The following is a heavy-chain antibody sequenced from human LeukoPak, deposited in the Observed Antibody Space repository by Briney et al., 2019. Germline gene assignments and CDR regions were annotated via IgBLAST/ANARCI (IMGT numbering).Heavy chain of an antibody. CDR3: ARGYDFWSGYYH. Sequence: ASVKVSCKASGYTFTSYDINWVRQATGQGLEWMGWMNPNSGNTGYAQKFQGRVTMTRNTSTSTAYMELSSLRSEDTAVYYCARGYDFWSGYYHWGQGTLVTVSS. D-gene: IGHD3-3*01. CDR1: GYTFTSYD. J-gene: IGHJ4*02. CDR2: MNPNSGNT. V-gene: IGHV1-8*01.